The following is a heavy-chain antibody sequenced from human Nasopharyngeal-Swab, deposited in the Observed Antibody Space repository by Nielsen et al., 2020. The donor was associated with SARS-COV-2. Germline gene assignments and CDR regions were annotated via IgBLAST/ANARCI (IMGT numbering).Heavy chain of an antibody. V-gene: IGHV4-59*08. J-gene: IGHJ4*02. CDR2: IFHSGST. D-gene: IGHD6-19*01. CDR1: GGSISSYY. Sequence: SETLSLTCTVSGGSISSYYWSWIRQPPGKGLEWIGYIFHSGSTNYNPSLKSRVTISVDTSKNQFSLKLSSVTAADTAVYYCARHLSWWLVTSYYFDYWGQGTLVTVSS. CDR3: ARHLSWWLVTSYYFDY.